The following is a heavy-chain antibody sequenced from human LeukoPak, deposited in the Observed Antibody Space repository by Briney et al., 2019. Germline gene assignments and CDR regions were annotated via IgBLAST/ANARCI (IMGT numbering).Heavy chain of an antibody. Sequence: GGSLRLSCAASGFTFSSYAMHGVRQAPGKGLEGVAVISYDGSNKYYADSVKGRFTISRDNSKNTLYLQMNSLRAEDTAVYYCAREPVLLWFGEHQYYFDYWGQGTLVTVSS. CDR2: ISYDGSNK. CDR3: AREPVLLWFGEHQYYFDY. D-gene: IGHD3-10*01. V-gene: IGHV3-30*04. J-gene: IGHJ4*02. CDR1: GFTFSSYA.